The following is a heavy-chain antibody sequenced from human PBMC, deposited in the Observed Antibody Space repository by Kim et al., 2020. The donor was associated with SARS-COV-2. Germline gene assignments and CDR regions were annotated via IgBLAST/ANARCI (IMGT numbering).Heavy chain of an antibody. J-gene: IGHJ6*02. V-gene: IGHV3-48*01. CDR3: AAFGEDGMDV. CDR2: STI. D-gene: IGHD3-10*01. Sequence: STIYNADSVKSRFTISRDNAKNSLYLQMNSLRAEDTAVYYCAAFGEDGMDVWGQGPRSPSP.